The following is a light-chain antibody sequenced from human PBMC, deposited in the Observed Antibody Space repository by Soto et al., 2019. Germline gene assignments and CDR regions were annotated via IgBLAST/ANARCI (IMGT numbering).Light chain of an antibody. V-gene: IGLV1-44*01. CDR3: AAWDDSLNGPV. J-gene: IGLJ2*01. Sequence: QPVLTQPPSASGTPGQRVTISCSGSTSNIGSNPVNWYQQLPGTAPKLLIYTNNQRPSGVPDRFSGSKSGTSASLAISGLQSGDEADYYCAAWDDSLNGPVFGGGTKLTVL. CDR2: TNN. CDR1: TSNIGSNP.